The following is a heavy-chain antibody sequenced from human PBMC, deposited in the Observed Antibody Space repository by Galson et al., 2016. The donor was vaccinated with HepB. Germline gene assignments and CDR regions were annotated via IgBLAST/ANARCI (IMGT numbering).Heavy chain of an antibody. CDR2: ILPLSGSA. CDR3: AGDSVTYFTTLKFDD. V-gene: IGHV1-69*13. J-gene: IGHJ4*02. D-gene: IGHD1-26*01. Sequence: SVKVSCKASGRAFPSSVINWVRQAPGQGLEWMGAILPLSGSANYAQTFQGRLTITADGSTSTVYMELSSLRSEDTAVYYCAGDSVTYFTTLKFDDGGQGTLVTVCS. CDR1: GRAFPSSV.